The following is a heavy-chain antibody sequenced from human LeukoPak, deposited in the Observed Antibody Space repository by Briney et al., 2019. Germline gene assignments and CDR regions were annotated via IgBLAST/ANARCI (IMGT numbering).Heavy chain of an antibody. CDR1: GFTFSSYA. J-gene: IGHJ4*02. V-gene: IGHV3-23*01. D-gene: IGHD4-17*01. CDR3: AKESAYGDYVNNFDY. Sequence: PGGSLRLSCAASGFTFSSYAMSWVRQAPGKGLEWVSAISGSGGSTYYADSVKGRFTISRDNSRNTLYLQMNTLRAEGTAVYYCAKESAYGDYVNNFDYWGQGTLVTVSS. CDR2: ISGSGGST.